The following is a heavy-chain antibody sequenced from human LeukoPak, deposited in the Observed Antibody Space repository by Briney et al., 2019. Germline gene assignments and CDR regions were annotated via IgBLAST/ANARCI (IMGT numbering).Heavy chain of an antibody. CDR3: VPDSKEIPPAMDY. D-gene: IGHD2-2*01. CDR2: VSESGGST. V-gene: IGHV3-23*01. Sequence: GGSLRLSCGGSGFTFSSFAMSWVRQAPGKGLEWVLGVSESGGSTSKADSVKGRFTISRDNSKDTLYLQMNSLRAEDTAIYYCVPDSKEIPPAMDYWGQGTLVTVSS. CDR1: GFTFSSFA. J-gene: IGHJ4*02.